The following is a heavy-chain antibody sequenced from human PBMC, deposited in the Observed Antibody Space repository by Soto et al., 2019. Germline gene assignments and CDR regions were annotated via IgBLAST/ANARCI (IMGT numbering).Heavy chain of an antibody. CDR1: GYTLTELS. CDR3: ATDSSGYYSKFDY. D-gene: IGHD3-22*01. J-gene: IGHJ4*02. CDR2: FDPEDGET. V-gene: IGHV1-24*01. Sequence: ASVNVSCKVSGYTLTELSMHWVLQAPGKGLEWMGGFDPEDGETIYAQKFQGRVTMTEDTSTDTAYMELSSLRSEDTAVYYCATDSSGYYSKFDYWGQGTLVTVDS.